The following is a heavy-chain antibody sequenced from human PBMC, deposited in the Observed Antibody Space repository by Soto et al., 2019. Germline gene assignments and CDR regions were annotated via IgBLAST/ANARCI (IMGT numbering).Heavy chain of an antibody. CDR2: INSDGSST. D-gene: IGHD1-26*01. Sequence: EVQLVESGGGLVQPGGSLRLSCAASGFTFSSYWMHWVRQAPGKGLEWVSRINSDGSSTSYADSVKGRFTISRDNAKNTLYLQMNSLRAEDTAVYYCARDGYSVSYLGVCDIWRQGTMLTVSS. CDR1: GFTFSSYW. V-gene: IGHV3-74*01. CDR3: ARDGYSVSYLGVCDI. J-gene: IGHJ3*02.